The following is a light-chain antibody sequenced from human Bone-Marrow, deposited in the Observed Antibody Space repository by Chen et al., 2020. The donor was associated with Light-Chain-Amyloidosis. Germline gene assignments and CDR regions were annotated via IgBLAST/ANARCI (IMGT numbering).Light chain of an antibody. CDR1: NIGSKS. CDR2: YES. CDR3: QVWDSSSDHVV. J-gene: IGLJ2*01. V-gene: IGLV3-21*04. Sequence: SYVLTQPPSVSVAPGKTARITCGGNNIGSKSVHWYQQKPGQAPVLVIYYESARPSGSPERFSGSNSGDTAALTVSRVEAGDEADYYCQVWDSSSDHVVFGGGTKLTVL.